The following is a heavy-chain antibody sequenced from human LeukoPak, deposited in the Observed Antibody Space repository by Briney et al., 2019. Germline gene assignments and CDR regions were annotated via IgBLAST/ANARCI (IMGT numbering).Heavy chain of an antibody. V-gene: IGHV3-53*01. CDR3: ARVSGWDYFDY. CDR1: GFTLRSNY. J-gene: IGHJ4*02. CDR2: IYSGGST. Sequence: GGSLRLSCAASGFTLRSNYMSWVRQAPGKGLEWVSVIYSGGSTYYADSVKGRFTISRDNSKNTLYLQMNILRAEDTAVYYCARVSGWDYFDYWGQGTLVTVSS. D-gene: IGHD6-19*01.